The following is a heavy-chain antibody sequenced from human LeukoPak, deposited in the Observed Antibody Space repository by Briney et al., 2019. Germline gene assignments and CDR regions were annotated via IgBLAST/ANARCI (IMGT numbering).Heavy chain of an antibody. D-gene: IGHD3-22*01. V-gene: IGHV3-21*01. Sequence: PGGSLRLSCAASGFTFSSYSMNWVRQAPGKGLEWVSSISSSSSYIYYADSVKGRFTISRDNAKNSLYLQMNSLRAEDTAVYYCARIAAHYYDSSGYYRVPDYWGQGTLVTVSS. CDR1: GFTFSSYS. CDR2: ISSSSSYI. CDR3: ARIAAHYYDSSGYYRVPDY. J-gene: IGHJ4*02.